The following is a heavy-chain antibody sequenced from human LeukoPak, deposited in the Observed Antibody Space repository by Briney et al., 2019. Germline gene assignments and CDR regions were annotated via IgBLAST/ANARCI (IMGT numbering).Heavy chain of an antibody. CDR1: GYTFTSYA. CDR2: INAGNGNT. CDR3: ARMRSITMIVELDAFDI. V-gene: IGHV1-3*01. D-gene: IGHD3-22*01. J-gene: IGHJ3*02. Sequence: PGASVKVSCKASGYTFTSYAMHWVRQAPGQRLEWMGWINAGNGNTKYSQKFQGRVTITRDTSASTAYMELSSLRSEDTAAYYCARMRSITMIVELDAFDIWGQGTMVTVSS.